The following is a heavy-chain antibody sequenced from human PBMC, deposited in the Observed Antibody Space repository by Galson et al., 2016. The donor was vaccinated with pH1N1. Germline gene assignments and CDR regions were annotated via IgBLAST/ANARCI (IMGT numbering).Heavy chain of an antibody. J-gene: IGHJ4*02. V-gene: IGHV3-33*01. CDR3: ARDHLPDILTDYPVN. CDR2: IWYDGSNK. Sequence: LRLSCAASGFTFSSYGMHWVRQAPGKGLAWVAVIWYDGSNKYYADSVKGRFTISRDNSKNTLYLQMNSLRAKDTAVYYCARDHLPDILTDYPVNWGQGTLVTVSS. CDR1: GFTFSSYG. D-gene: IGHD3-9*01.